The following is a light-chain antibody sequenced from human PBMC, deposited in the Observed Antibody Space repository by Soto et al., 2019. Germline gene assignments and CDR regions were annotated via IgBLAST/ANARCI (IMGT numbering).Light chain of an antibody. Sequence: EIVMTQSPATLSVSPGESATLSCTASQSVSSNLAWYQHKPGQAPRLLLYTASTRATGIPARSSGSGSETEFTLTISGLQSEDVAVYYCQQYHNWPPVTFGQGTKLEIK. CDR2: TAS. CDR1: QSVSSN. J-gene: IGKJ2*01. CDR3: QQYHNWPPVT. V-gene: IGKV3-15*01.